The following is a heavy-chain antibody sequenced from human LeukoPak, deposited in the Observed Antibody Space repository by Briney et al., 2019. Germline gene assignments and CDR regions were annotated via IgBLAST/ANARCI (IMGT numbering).Heavy chain of an antibody. CDR1: YX. CDR3: XXXXXXXVAGTIDY. D-gene: IGHD6-19*01. J-gene: IGHJ4*02. V-gene: IGHV4-38-2*01. CDR2: IYHSGXT. Sequence: YXXXXIRXPPGXXXXXXGSIYHSGXTXXNPSLKRRVTISVEXXKKXXSLKVRSVTAGDTAVYYCXXXXXXXVAGTIDYWGQGTLVTVSS.